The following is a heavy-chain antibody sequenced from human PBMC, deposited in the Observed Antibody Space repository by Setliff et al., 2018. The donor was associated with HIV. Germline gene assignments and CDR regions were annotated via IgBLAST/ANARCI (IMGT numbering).Heavy chain of an antibody. CDR3: ARYRRDDYYLTAYFDS. CDR2: IYHSGRT. J-gene: IGHJ4*02. D-gene: IGHD1-26*01. V-gene: IGHV4-39*07. Sequence: SETLSLTCTVSGGSISSNSYYWGWIRQPPGKGLEWIGSIYHSGRTYYNPSLKSRVTISVDTSKNQFSLKLSSLTAADTAVYYCARYRRDDYYLTAYFDSWGQGTLVTVSS. CDR1: GGSISSNSYY.